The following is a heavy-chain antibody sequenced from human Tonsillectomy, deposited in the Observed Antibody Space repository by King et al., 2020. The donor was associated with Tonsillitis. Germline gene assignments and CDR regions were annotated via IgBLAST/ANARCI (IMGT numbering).Heavy chain of an antibody. CDR3: ARDQDSSSSAEYFQH. CDR2: IYHSGST. V-gene: IGHV4-4*02. Sequence: VQLQESGPGLVKPSGTLSLTCAVSGGSISSSNWWSWLRQPPGKGLEWIGEIYHSGSTNYNPSLKSRVTKSVDKSKNQFSLKLSSVTAADTAVYYCARDQDSSSSAEYFQHWGQGTLVTVSS. J-gene: IGHJ1*01. CDR1: GGSISSSNW. D-gene: IGHD6-6*01.